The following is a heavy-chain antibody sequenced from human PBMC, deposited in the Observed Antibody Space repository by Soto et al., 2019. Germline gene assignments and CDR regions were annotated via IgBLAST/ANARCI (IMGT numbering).Heavy chain of an antibody. J-gene: IGHJ6*02. CDR1: GGTFSSYA. Sequence: PVKVSCKASGGTFSSYAISWVRQAPGQGLEWMGGIIPIFGTANYAQKFQGRVTITADESTSTAYMELSSLRSEDTAVYYCARGVMAGAGGKNGRDVGGQGHTVTVSS. V-gene: IGHV1-69*13. CDR2: IIPIFGTA. D-gene: IGHD3-16*01. CDR3: ARGVMAGAGGKNGRDV.